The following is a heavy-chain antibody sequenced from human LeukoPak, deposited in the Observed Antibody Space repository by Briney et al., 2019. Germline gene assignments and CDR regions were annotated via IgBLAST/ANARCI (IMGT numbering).Heavy chain of an antibody. V-gene: IGHV4-34*01. CDR3: AGGNTPIWFDP. J-gene: IGHJ5*02. CDR1: GGSFSGYY. Sequence: SETLSLTCAVYGGSFSGYYWSWIRQPPGKGLEWIGEINHSGSTNYNPSLKSRVTISVDTSKNQFSLKLSSVTAADTAVYYCAGGNTPIWFDPWGQGTLVTVSS. D-gene: IGHD3-16*01. CDR2: INHSGST.